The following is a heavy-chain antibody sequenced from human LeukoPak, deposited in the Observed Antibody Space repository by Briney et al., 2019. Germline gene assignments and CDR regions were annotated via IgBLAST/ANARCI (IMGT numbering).Heavy chain of an antibody. CDR3: VRYSGYDYFFDY. Sequence: GGSLRLSCAASGFTFSSFSLHWVRQAPGKGLEWMALISHDGSDKYADSVMGRFTVSRDNSKNTLYLQMNSLRTEDTAVYYCVRYSGYDYFFDYWGQGSLVTVSS. J-gene: IGHJ4*02. D-gene: IGHD5-12*01. V-gene: IGHV3-30*03. CDR2: ISHDGSDK. CDR1: GFTFSSFS.